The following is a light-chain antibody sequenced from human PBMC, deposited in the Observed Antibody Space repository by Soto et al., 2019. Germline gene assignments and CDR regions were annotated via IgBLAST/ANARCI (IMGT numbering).Light chain of an antibody. J-gene: IGLJ2*01. CDR2: SNN. CDR3: AAWVDGLNAVL. V-gene: IGLV1-44*01. CDR1: SSNVGSNT. Sequence: QSVLTQPPSASGTPGQRVTISCSGSSSNVGSNTVNWYQQLPGTAPKLLIFSNNQRPSGVPDLFSGSKSGSSASLAISGLQSEDEADYYCAAWVDGLNAVLFGGGTKLTVL.